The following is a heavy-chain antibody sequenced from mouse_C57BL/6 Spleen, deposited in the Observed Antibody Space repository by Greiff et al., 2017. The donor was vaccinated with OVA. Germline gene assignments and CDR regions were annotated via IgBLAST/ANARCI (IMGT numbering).Heavy chain of an antibody. CDR3: ARDLDSNYAMDY. V-gene: IGHV5-16*01. D-gene: IGHD2-5*01. CDR2: INYDGSST. J-gene: IGHJ4*01. Sequence: EVKVVESEGGLVQPGSSMKLSCTASGFTFSDYYMAWVRQVPEKGLEWVANINYDGSSTYYLDSLKSRFIISRDNAKNILYLQMSSLKSEDTATYYCARDLDSNYAMDYWGQGTSVTVSS. CDR1: GFTFSDYY.